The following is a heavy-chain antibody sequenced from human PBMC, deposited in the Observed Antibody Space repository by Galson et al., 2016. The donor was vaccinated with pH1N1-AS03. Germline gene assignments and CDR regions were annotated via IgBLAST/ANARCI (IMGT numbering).Heavy chain of an antibody. V-gene: IGHV5-51*01. J-gene: IGHJ4*02. CDR3: ARRVSYTGSYPLDY. CDR2: IYPGDSDT. CDR1: GYKFTNYW. D-gene: IGHD1-26*01. Sequence: QSGAEVKKPGESLKISCKGSGYKFTNYWTGWVRQMPGQGLEWMGSIYPGDSDTRYSPSFQGQVTISADKSISTAYLQWSSLKASDTAMYHCARRVSYTGSYPLDYWGQGTLVTVSS.